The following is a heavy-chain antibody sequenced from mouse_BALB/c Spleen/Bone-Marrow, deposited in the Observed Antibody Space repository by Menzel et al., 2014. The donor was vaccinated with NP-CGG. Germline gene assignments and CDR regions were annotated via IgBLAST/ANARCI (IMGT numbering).Heavy chain of an antibody. Sequence: QVQPQQSGPELVRPGVSVKISCKGSGYTFTDYAMHWVKRSHAKSLEWIGVINTYSGNTNYNQNFKGKATMTVDKSSSTAFMELARLTYEDSAIYYCAREGYASTAWFAYWGQGTLVTVSA. V-gene: IGHV1-67*01. CDR1: GYTFTDYA. CDR2: INTYSGNT. D-gene: IGHD1-1*01. J-gene: IGHJ3*01. CDR3: AREGYASTAWFAY.